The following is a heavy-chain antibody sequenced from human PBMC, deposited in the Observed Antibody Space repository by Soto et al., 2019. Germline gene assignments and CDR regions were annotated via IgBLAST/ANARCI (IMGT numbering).Heavy chain of an antibody. CDR1: GFTFSIYG. Sequence: HPGGSLRLSCAASGFTFSIYGMHWVRQAPGKGLEWVAVISYDGSNKYYADSVKGRFTISRDNSKNTLYLQMNSLSAEDTAVYYCAKDTYSNGHSLFDYWGQGTLVTVSS. CDR3: AKDTYSNGHSLFDY. V-gene: IGHV3-30*18. J-gene: IGHJ4*02. D-gene: IGHD5-18*01. CDR2: ISYDGSNK.